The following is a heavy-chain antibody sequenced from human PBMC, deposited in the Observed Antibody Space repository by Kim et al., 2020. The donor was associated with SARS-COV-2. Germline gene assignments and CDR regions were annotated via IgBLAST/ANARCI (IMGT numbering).Heavy chain of an antibody. CDR3: ARRPLGVAAAGADNWVDP. CDR2: IYYSGTT. Sequence: SETLSLTCTVSGASISSSSYYWGWIRQPPGKGLEWIGSIYYSGTTYYNPSLKSRVTISVDTSKNQFSLKLSSVTAADTAVYYCARRPLGVAAAGADNWVDPWGQGTLVTVSS. V-gene: IGHV4-39*01. D-gene: IGHD6-13*01. J-gene: IGHJ5*02. CDR1: GASISSSSYY.